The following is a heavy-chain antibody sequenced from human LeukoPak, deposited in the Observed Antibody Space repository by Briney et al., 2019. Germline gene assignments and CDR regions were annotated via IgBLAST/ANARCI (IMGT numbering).Heavy chain of an antibody. CDR3: VRRYYDFHYYFDY. D-gene: IGHD3-3*01. V-gene: IGHV4-59*01. CDR2: IYYSGST. CDR1: GGSISSYY. J-gene: IGHJ4*02. Sequence: SETLSLTCTVSGGSISSYYWSWIRQPPGKGLEWIGYIYYSGSTNYNPSLKSRVTISVDTSKNQFSLKLSSVTAADTAVYYCVRRYYDFHYYFDYWGQGALVTVSS.